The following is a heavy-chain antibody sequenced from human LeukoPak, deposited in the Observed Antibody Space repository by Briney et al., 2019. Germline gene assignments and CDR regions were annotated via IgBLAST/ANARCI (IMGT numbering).Heavy chain of an antibody. Sequence: GGSLRLSCAASGFTFSSYAMSWVRQAPGKGLEWVSAISGSGGSTYYADSVKGRFTISRDNSKNTLYLQMTSLRAEDTAVYYCAKDQRGEMSSTTSPGEDYWGQGTLVTVSS. CDR3: AKDQRGEMSSTTSPGEDY. CDR1: GFTFSSYA. J-gene: IGHJ4*02. CDR2: ISGSGGST. V-gene: IGHV3-23*01. D-gene: IGHD2-2*01.